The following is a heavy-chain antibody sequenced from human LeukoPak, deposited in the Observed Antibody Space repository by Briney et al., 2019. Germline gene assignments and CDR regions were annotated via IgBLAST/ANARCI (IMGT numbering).Heavy chain of an antibody. CDR1: GGTFSSYA. V-gene: IGHV1-69*04. Sequence: ASVKVSCKASGGTFSSYAISWVRQAPGQGLEWMGRTIPTFGIANYAQKFQGRVTITADKSTSTAYMELSSLRSEDTAVYYCARAAPYYGSGSKWFDPWGQGTLVTVSS. CDR2: TIPTFGIA. CDR3: ARAAPYYGSGSKWFDP. D-gene: IGHD3-10*01. J-gene: IGHJ5*02.